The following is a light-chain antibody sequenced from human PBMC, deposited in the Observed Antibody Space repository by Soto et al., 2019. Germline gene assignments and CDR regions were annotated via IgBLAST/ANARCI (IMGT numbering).Light chain of an antibody. J-gene: IGKJ4*01. Sequence: EIVMTQSPATLSVSRGERATLSCRANQAISSNVAWYQQKPGQAPRLLIYGASTRATGIPDRFSGSGSGTEFTLTISSLQSEDFAVYYCQQRNQWPPVTFGGGTKVDIK. CDR2: GAS. CDR3: QQRNQWPPVT. V-gene: IGKV3-15*01. CDR1: QAISSN.